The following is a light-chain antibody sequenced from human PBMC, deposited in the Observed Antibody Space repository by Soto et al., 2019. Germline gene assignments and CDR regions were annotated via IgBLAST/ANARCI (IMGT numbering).Light chain of an antibody. CDR1: QSVSRD. CDR2: GAY. V-gene: IGKV3-15*01. Sequence: EIVLTQSPATLSVSPGERATLSCRASQSVSRDLAWYQQKPGQAPRLLIYGAYTRAPSIQARFSGSGSGTAFTLTIRSLQSEDFAVYYCQQYNNWPRTFGQGTKVDIK. CDR3: QQYNNWPRT. J-gene: IGKJ1*01.